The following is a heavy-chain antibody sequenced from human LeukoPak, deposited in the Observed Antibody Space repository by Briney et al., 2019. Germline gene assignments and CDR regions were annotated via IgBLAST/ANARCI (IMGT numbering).Heavy chain of an antibody. J-gene: IGHJ1*01. V-gene: IGHV1-69*13. CDR1: GGTFSRYA. Sequence: SVKVSCKASGGTFSRYAISWVRQAPGQGLEWMGGIIPIFGTANYAQKLQGRVTITADESTSTAYMELRSLTSDDTAVYYCARDKAVTTEMTQYFQHWGQGTLVTVSS. CDR2: IIPIFGTA. CDR3: ARDKAVTTEMTQYFQH. D-gene: IGHD4-11*01.